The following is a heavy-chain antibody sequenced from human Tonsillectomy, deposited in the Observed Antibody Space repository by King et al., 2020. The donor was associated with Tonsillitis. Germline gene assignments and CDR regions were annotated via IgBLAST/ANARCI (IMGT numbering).Heavy chain of an antibody. CDR2: IYPGDSDT. CDR3: ARATYYYDSSGYYSHWYFDL. D-gene: IGHD3-22*01. Sequence: VQLVESGAEVKKPGESLTISCTGSGYSFTSYWIGWVRQMPGKGLEWMGIIYPGDSDTRYSPSFQGQVTISADKSISTAYLQWSSLKASDTAMYYCARATYYYDSSGYYSHWYFDLWGRGTLVTVSS. J-gene: IGHJ2*01. CDR1: GYSFTSYW. V-gene: IGHV5-51*03.